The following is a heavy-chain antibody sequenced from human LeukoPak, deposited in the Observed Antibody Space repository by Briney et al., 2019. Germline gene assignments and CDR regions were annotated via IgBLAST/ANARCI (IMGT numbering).Heavy chain of an antibody. CDR3: AKEGGDGYNMEHDY. J-gene: IGHJ4*02. CDR2: ISSDVSHK. D-gene: IGHD5-24*01. CDR1: GFTFSQYD. Sequence: GGSLRLSCAASGFTFSQYDMHWVRQAPGKGLEWVAVISSDVSHKYYADYVEGRFTISRDNSRNTMYLQMNSLRAEDTAVYYCAKEGGDGYNMEHDYWGQGTLVTVSS. V-gene: IGHV3-30*18.